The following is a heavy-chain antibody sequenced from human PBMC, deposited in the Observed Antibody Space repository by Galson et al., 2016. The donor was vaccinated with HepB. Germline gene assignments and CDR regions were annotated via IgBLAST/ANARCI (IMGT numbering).Heavy chain of an antibody. Sequence: SLRLSCAASGFIMNSDYISWVRQAPGKGLEWIALLYSVGTTHYADSVQGRFTISRDNSKTTLFLQMNNLRVEDTATYYGADSSGSYYDAFDIWGPWTMVTVTS. J-gene: IGHJ3*02. D-gene: IGHD3-22*01. CDR1: GFIMNSDY. CDR2: LYSVGTT. CDR3: ADSSGSYYDAFDI. V-gene: IGHV3-53*01.